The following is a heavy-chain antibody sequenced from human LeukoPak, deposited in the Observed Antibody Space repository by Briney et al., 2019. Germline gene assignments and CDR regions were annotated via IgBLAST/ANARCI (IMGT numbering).Heavy chain of an antibody. Sequence: SETLSLTCTVSGGSITNNNYNWDWIRQPPGKGLEWIGDFYYSGSTYYNPSLKSRVTISVDTSKNQFSLKLNSVTAADTAVYYCARHTRPAYSGYENAFDIWGQGTMVTVSS. CDR3: ARHTRPAYSGYENAFDI. V-gene: IGHV4-39*01. J-gene: IGHJ3*02. CDR1: GGSITNNNYN. CDR2: FYYSGST. D-gene: IGHD5-12*01.